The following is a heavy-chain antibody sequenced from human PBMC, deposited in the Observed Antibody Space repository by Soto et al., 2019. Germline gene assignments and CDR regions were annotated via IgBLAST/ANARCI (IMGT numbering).Heavy chain of an antibody. D-gene: IGHD2-15*01. J-gene: IGHJ4*02. Sequence: SGPTLVNPTQTLTLTCTFSGFSLSTSGVGVGWIRQPPGKALEWLAIIFWDDDKRYSPSLKSRLTITKDTSKNQVVLTMTNMDPVDTATYYCALRTYCSGGSFYDYWGQGTLVPVSS. CDR1: GFSLSTSGVG. CDR2: IFWDDDK. CDR3: ALRTYCSGGSFYDY. V-gene: IGHV2-5*02.